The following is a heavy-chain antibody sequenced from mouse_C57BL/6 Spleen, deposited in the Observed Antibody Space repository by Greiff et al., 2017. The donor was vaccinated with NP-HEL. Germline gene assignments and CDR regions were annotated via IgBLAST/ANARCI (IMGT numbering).Heavy chain of an antibody. CDR3: ARAGNYVAWFAY. CDR2: IHPNSGST. J-gene: IGHJ3*01. CDR1: GYTFTSYW. Sequence: VQLQQPGAELVKPGASVKLSCKASGYTFTSYWMHWVKQRPGQGLEWIGMIHPNSGSTNYNEKFKSKATLTVDKSSSTAYMQLSSLTSEDSAVYYCARAGNYVAWFAYWGQGTRVTVSA. D-gene: IGHD2-1*01. V-gene: IGHV1-64*01.